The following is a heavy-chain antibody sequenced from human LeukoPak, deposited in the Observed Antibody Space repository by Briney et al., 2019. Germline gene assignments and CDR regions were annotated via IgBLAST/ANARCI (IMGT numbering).Heavy chain of an antibody. CDR1: GGSISSSSYY. CDR2: IYYSGST. V-gene: IGHV4-39*07. D-gene: IGHD4-23*01. CDR3: ARGITTVVPNLDY. Sequence: KPSETLSLTCTVSGGSISSSSYYWGWIRQPPGKGLEWIGSIYYSGSTYYNPSLKSRVTISVDTSKNQFSLKLSSVTAADTAVYYCARGITTVVPNLDYWGQRTLVTVSS. J-gene: IGHJ4*02.